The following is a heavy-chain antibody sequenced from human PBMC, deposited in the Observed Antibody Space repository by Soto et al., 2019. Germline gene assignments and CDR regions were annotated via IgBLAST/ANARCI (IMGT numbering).Heavy chain of an antibody. D-gene: IGHD2-15*01. CDR3: AKRPQDCSGGSCYRTYFDS. V-gene: IGHV3-23*01. J-gene: IGHJ4*02. Sequence: EVQLLESGGGLVQPGGSLRLSCAASGFIFSNYDMSWVRLAPGKGLEWVSGIGGSGGTTYYADSVKGRFTISRDNSKNTLYLQMNSLRAEDTAVYFCAKRPQDCSGGSCYRTYFDSWGQGTLVTVSS. CDR1: GFIFSNYD. CDR2: IGGSGGTT.